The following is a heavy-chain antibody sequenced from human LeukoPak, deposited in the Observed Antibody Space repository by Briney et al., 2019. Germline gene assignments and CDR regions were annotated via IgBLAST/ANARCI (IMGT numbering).Heavy chain of an antibody. J-gene: IGHJ4*02. CDR1: GYTFTSYD. D-gene: IGHD5-24*01. CDR3: ARGRNIEMTTMSGGSDY. Sequence: ASVKVSCKASGYTFTSYDINWVRQAPGQGLEWMGWLNPNSGDTNYAQKFQGRVSMTRDSSISTAYMDLSDLRSDDTAVYSCARGRNIEMTTMSGGSDYWGQGTLVTVSS. V-gene: IGHV1-2*02. CDR2: LNPNSGDT.